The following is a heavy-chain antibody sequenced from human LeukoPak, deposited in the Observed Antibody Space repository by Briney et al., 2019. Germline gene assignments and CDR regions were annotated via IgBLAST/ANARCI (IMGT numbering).Heavy chain of an antibody. Sequence: ASVKVSCKASGYTFTSYTMHWVRQAPGQRLEWMGWINTGNGNTKYSQEFQGRVTITRDTSASTAYMELSSLRSDDTAVYYCARDRIAARSYYYYYYMDVWGKGTTVTVSS. D-gene: IGHD6-6*01. J-gene: IGHJ6*03. CDR2: INTGNGNT. V-gene: IGHV1-3*04. CDR1: GYTFTSYT. CDR3: ARDRIAARSYYYYYYMDV.